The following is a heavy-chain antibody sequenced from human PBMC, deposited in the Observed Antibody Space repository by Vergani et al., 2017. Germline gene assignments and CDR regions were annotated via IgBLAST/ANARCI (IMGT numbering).Heavy chain of an antibody. Sequence: EVELVQSGPEMRKPGESLKISCKGSEYSFGNYWIGWVHQMPGKGLEWMGIIYPADSDTRYSPSFQGQVTISADKSISTAFLQWDSLKASDTALYYCARHTTYTDSWGQGTLGTVSS. CDR1: EYSFGNYW. J-gene: IGHJ4*02. D-gene: IGHD1-1*01. V-gene: IGHV5-51*07. CDR3: ARHTTYTDS. CDR2: IYPADSDT.